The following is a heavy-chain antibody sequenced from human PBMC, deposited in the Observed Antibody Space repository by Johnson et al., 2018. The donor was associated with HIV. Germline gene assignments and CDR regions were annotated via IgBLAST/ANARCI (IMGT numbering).Heavy chain of an antibody. D-gene: IGHD3-3*01. V-gene: IGHV3-30*18. CDR1: GLNFSDYG. CDR2: ISFDGSNK. J-gene: IGHJ3*02. Sequence: QEQLVESGGGLVQPGGSLRLSCGASGLNFSDYGMHWVRQAPGKGLEWVAVISFDGSNKYYADSVKGRFTMSRDNSKNTLYLQMNSLPSEDTAVYYCAKDLGGSKTDEWGTDYYEFWNSYPIQDPRVVVGAFDIWGHGTMVTVSS. CDR3: AKDLGGSKTDEWGTDYYEFWNSYPIQDPRVVVGAFDI.